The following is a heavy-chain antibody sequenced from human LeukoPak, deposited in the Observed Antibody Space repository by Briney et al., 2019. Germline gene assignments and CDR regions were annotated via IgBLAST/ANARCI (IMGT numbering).Heavy chain of an antibody. D-gene: IGHD1-26*01. CDR1: GFTFSNYR. V-gene: IGHV3-7*01. Sequence: PPGGSLRLSCAASGFTFSNYRMNWVRQAPGKGLEWVANIKQDGSEKYYVDSVKGRFTISRDNAKNSLFLQMNSLRAEDTAVYYCARDTRTFDYWGQGTLVTVSS. CDR2: IKQDGSEK. CDR3: ARDTRTFDY. J-gene: IGHJ4*02.